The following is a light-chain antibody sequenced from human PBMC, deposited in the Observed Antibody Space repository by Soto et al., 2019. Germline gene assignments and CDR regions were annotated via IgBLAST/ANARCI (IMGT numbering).Light chain of an antibody. Sequence: QSVLTKPPSASGTPGQRVTISCSGSSSNIGSNYVYWYHQLPGTAPKLVIYRNNQRPSGDPDRISGSKSGTSASLAISGLRSEDEADYYCAAWDDTLRGVVFGGGTKLTVL. CDR2: RNN. V-gene: IGLV1-47*01. CDR3: AAWDDTLRGVV. J-gene: IGLJ3*02. CDR1: SSNIGSNY.